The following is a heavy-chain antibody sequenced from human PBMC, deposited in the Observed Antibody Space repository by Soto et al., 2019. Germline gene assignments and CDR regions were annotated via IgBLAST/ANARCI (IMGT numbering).Heavy chain of an antibody. J-gene: IGHJ2*01. V-gene: IGHV1-69*05. Sequence: QVQLVQSGTEVKKPGSSVKVSCKASGGTFSRYAISWVRQAPGQGLEWMGGITPIFGPANHAQTFQGRVTITPDEPPTAAYMELRRLRSEDTAVYYCAQPLAFAVSGPGRFDLWGRRTLVTVTS. CDR1: GGTFSRYA. CDR2: ITPIFGPA. CDR3: AQPLAFAVSGPGRFDL. D-gene: IGHD6-19*01.